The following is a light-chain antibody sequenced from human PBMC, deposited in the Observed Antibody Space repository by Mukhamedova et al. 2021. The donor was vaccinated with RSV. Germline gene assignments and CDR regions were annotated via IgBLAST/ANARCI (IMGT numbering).Light chain of an antibody. CDR3: CSFAAGSTLV. Sequence: DVGGYNYVSWYQQYPGKAPKLMIYDVTKRPSGVSNRFSGSKSGNMASLTISGLQAEDEADYYCCSFAAGSTLVFGGGTKLTVL. CDR1: DVGGYNY. V-gene: IGLV2-23*02. CDR2: DVT. J-gene: IGLJ2*01.